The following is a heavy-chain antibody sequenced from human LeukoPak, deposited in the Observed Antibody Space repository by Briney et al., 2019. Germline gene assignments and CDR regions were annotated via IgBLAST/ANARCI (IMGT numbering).Heavy chain of an antibody. D-gene: IGHD3-10*01. CDR1: GGSLSAYY. J-gene: IGHJ4*02. CDR2: INHNGGI. V-gene: IGHV4-34*01. Sequence: SETLSLTCAFYGGSLSAYYWAWIRQPPGKGLEWIGEINHNGGINYNPSLKSRVTLSLDTSMNHVSLRLTSVTAADTGVYYCARAFRANFYGSSSYDYWGQGTLVSVSS. CDR3: ARAFRANFYGSSSYDY.